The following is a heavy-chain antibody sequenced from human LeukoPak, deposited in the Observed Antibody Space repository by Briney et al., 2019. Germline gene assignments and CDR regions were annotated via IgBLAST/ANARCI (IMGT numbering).Heavy chain of an antibody. J-gene: IGHJ6*03. Sequence: ASVKVSCKASGYTFTGYYMHWVRQVPGQGLEWMGRINPNSGGTNYAQKFQGRVTMTRDTSISTAYMELSRLRSDDTAVYYCARGYSSGWYPNYYYYMDVWGKGTTVTVSS. V-gene: IGHV1-2*06. D-gene: IGHD6-19*01. CDR1: GYTFTGYY. CDR2: INPNSGGT. CDR3: ARGYSSGWYPNYYYYMDV.